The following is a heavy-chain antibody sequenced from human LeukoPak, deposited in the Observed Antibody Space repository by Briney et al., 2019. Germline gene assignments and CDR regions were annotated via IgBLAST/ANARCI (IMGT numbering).Heavy chain of an antibody. Sequence: QPGGSLRLSCAASGFTFSSYAMSWVRQAPGKGLEWVSAISGSGGSTHYADSVKGRFTISRDNSKNTLYLQMNSLRAEDTAVYYCAKDPTPYGDHPFDYWGQGTLVTVSS. J-gene: IGHJ4*02. CDR3: AKDPTPYGDHPFDY. V-gene: IGHV3-23*01. D-gene: IGHD4-17*01. CDR2: ISGSGGST. CDR1: GFTFSSYA.